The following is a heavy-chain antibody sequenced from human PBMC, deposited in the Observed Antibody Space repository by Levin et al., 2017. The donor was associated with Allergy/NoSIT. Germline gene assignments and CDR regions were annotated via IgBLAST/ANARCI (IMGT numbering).Heavy chain of an antibody. CDR3: ARRSLSDITYSSSYYYGMDG. V-gene: IGHV1-8*01. D-gene: IGHD6-6*01. Sequence: GASVKVSCKASGYTFTSYDINWVRQATGQGLEWMGWMNPNSGNTGYAQKFQGRVTMTRNTSISTAYMELSSLRSEDTAVYYCARRSLSDITYSSSYYYGMDGWGQGTTVTVSS. CDR2: MNPNSGNT. J-gene: IGHJ6*02. CDR1: GYTFTSYD.